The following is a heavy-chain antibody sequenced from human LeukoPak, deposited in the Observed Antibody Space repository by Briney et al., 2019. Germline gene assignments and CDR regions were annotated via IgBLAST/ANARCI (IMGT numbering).Heavy chain of an antibody. J-gene: IGHJ4*02. CDR1: GFTFNKYW. CDR3: VSGYDNTDFEF. D-gene: IGHD5-12*01. V-gene: IGHV3-74*01. Sequence: GGSLRLPCAASGFTFNKYWMHWVRQAPGKGLVWVSSTNGDGSDTRYADSVKGRFTISRDNAKNTLDLQMNSLRVEDTAVYYCVSGYDNTDFEFWGQGTLVTVSS. CDR2: TNGDGSDT.